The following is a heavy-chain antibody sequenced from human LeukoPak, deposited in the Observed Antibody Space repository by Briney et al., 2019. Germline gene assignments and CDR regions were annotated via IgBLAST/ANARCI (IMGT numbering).Heavy chain of an antibody. Sequence: RGSLRLSCATSQFNFNKFGMTWVRQAPGKGLEWVSSISGNGGSTQYADSVQGRFAISRDNSKNTLYLQMNSLRAEDTAVYFCAKDPNGDYIGTFDIWGQGTMVTVSS. V-gene: IGHV3-23*01. CDR2: ISGNGGST. D-gene: IGHD4-17*01. CDR1: QFNFNKFG. CDR3: AKDPNGDYIGTFDI. J-gene: IGHJ3*02.